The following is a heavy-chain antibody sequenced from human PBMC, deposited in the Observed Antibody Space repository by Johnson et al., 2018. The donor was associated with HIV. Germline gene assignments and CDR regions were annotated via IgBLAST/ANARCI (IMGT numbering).Heavy chain of an antibody. CDR1: GFTVSSHY. Sequence: VQLVESGGGLIQPGGSLRLSCAASGFTVSSHYMHWVRQATGKGLEWVSGISWNSGSIGYADSVKGRFTISRDNAKNSLYLQLNSLRAEDTAVYYCARGPAGTVTTGNDACDIWGQGTMVTGSS. CDR3: ARGPAGTVTTGNDACDI. CDR2: ISWNSGSI. V-gene: IGHV3-48*04. D-gene: IGHD4-17*01. J-gene: IGHJ3*02.